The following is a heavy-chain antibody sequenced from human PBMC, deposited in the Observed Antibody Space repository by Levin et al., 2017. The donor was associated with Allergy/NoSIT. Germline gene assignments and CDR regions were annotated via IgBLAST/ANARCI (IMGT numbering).Heavy chain of an antibody. CDR2: IYHSGST. J-gene: IGHJ4*02. CDR1: GGSISSSNW. CDR3: ARTTYYYDSSGYYYAVPLDY. D-gene: IGHD3-22*01. V-gene: IGHV4-4*02. Sequence: SCAVSGGSISSSNWWSWVRQPPGKGLEWIGEIYHSGSTNYNPSLKSRVTISVDKSKNQFSLKLSSVTAADTAVYYCARTTYYYDSSGYYYAVPLDYWGQGTLVTVSS.